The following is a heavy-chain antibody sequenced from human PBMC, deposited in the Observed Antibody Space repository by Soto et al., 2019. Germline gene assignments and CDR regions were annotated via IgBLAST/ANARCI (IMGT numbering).Heavy chain of an antibody. D-gene: IGHD2-2*01. CDR1: GYSFTAYW. CDR3: TRRASSSFYHFDF. Sequence: LGESLKISCQASGYSFTAYWITWVRQMPGKGLEWMATIDPSDSYVDYSPSFRGHVTFSVDRSITTVYLQWNGLNASDSAMYYCTRRASSSFYHFDFWGQGALVTVSS. V-gene: IGHV5-10-1*01. J-gene: IGHJ4*02. CDR2: IDPSDSYV.